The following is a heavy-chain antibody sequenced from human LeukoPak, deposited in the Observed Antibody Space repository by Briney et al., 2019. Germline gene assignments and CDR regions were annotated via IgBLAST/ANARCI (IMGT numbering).Heavy chain of an antibody. D-gene: IGHD6-13*01. J-gene: IGHJ6*03. Sequence: GGSLRLSCAASGFTFSDYYMSWIRQAPGKGLEWVSYISSSGSTIYYADSVKGRFTISRDNAKNSLYLQMNSLRAEDTAVYYCARDRIQAAGYYYYYYTDVWGKGTTVTVSS. CDR1: GFTFSDYY. CDR2: ISSSGSTI. V-gene: IGHV3-11*01. CDR3: ARDRIQAAGYYYYYYTDV.